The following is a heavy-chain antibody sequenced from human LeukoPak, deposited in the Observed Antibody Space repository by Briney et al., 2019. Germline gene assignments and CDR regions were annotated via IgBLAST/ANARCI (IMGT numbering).Heavy chain of an antibody. D-gene: IGHD2-15*01. CDR1: GYTSTSYG. J-gene: IGHJ5*02. CDR2: ISAYNGNT. Sequence: ASVKVSCKASGYTSTSYGISWVRQAPGQGLEWMGWISAYNGNTNYAQKFQGRVTMTTDTSTTTAYMELRSLRSDDTAVYYCARFCGGGSCRFDPWGQGTLVTVSS. V-gene: IGHV1-18*01. CDR3: ARFCGGGSCRFDP.